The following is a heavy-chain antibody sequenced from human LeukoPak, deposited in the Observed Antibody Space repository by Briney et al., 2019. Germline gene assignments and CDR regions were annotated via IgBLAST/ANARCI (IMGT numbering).Heavy chain of an antibody. CDR2: INPNSGGT. V-gene: IGHV1-2*02. J-gene: IGHJ4*02. D-gene: IGHD2-2*02. CDR1: GGTFSSYA. CDR3: ARAPSRYCSSTSCYTDWYSHFLDY. Sequence: RASVKVSCKASGGTFSSYAISWVRQAPGQGLEWMGWINPNSGGTNYAQKFQGRVTMTRDTSISTAYMELSRLRSDDTAVYYCARAPSRYCSSTSCYTDWYSHFLDYWGQGTLVTVSS.